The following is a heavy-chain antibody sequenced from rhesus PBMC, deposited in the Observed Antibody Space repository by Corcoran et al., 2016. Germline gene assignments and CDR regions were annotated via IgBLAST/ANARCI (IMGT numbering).Heavy chain of an antibody. CDR2: IYGNSAST. CDR1: GGSISGYYY. Sequence: QVQLQESGPGLVKPSETLSLTCTVSGGSISGYYYWIWIRPPPGMGLKWIGGIYGNSASTYYNHSLKSRVTISKDTSKNQFSLKLSSVTAADTAVYYCARACSRGVCYAAFDYWGQGVLVTVSS. D-gene: IGHD2-39*01. V-gene: IGHV4-143*01. CDR3: ARACSRGVCYAAFDY. J-gene: IGHJ4*01.